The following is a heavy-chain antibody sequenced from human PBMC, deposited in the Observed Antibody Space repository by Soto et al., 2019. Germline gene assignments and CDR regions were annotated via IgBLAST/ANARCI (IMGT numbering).Heavy chain of an antibody. V-gene: IGHV3-7*01. J-gene: IGHJ5*02. Sequence: GGSLRLSCAASGFTFSSYWMSWVRQAPGKGLEWVANIKQDGSEKYYGDSVKGRFTISRDNAKNSLYLQMNSLRAEDRGVYACASARYCSSTSCPAPVWFDPWGQGTLVTVSS. CDR2: IKQDGSEK. CDR3: ASARYCSSTSCPAPVWFDP. CDR1: GFTFSSYW. D-gene: IGHD2-2*01.